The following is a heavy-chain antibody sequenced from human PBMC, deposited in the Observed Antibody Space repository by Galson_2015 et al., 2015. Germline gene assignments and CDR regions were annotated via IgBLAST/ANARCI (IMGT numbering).Heavy chain of an antibody. Sequence: SLRLSCAASGFTLSRSAMTWVRQAAGKGLEWVSSISGSGLDWISSISGRGGATYYADSVKGRFTISRDNSKNTLYLQVSSLRADVSFLYYCVQGDCCSRFDSWGQGTLVTVSS. CDR3: VQGDCCSRFDS. CDR1: GFTLSRSA. J-gene: IGHJ4*02. CDR2: ISGSGLDWISSISGRGGAT. D-gene: IGHD3/OR15-3a*01. V-gene: IGHV3-23*01.